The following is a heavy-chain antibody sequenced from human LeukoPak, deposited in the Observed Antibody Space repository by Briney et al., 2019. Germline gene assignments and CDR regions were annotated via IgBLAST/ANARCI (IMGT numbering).Heavy chain of an antibody. D-gene: IGHD3-22*01. CDR2: INPSGGST. CDR3: ARGILPYYYDSSGYYYNWFDP. CDR1: GYTFTSYD. Sequence: ASVKVSCKASGYTFTSYDINWVRQAPGQGLEWMGIINPSGGSTSYAQKFQGRVTMTRDTSTSTVYMELSSLRSEDTAAYYCARGILPYYYDSSGYYYNWFDPWGQGTLVTVSS. J-gene: IGHJ5*02. V-gene: IGHV1-46*01.